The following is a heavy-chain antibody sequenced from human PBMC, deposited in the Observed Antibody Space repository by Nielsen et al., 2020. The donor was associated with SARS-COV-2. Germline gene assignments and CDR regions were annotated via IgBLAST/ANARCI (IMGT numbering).Heavy chain of an antibody. V-gene: IGHV4-34*01. CDR1: GGSFSGYY. J-gene: IGHJ4*02. CDR2: INHSGST. Sequence: LRLSCAVYGGSFSGYYWSWIRQPPGKGLEWIGEINHSGSTNYNPSLKSRVTISVDTSKNQFSLKLSSVTAADTAVYYCARGLKDWGQGTLVTVSS. CDR3: ARGLKD.